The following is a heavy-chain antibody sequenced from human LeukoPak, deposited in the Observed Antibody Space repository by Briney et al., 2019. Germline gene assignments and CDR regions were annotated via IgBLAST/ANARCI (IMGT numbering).Heavy chain of an antibody. D-gene: IGHD1-26*01. CDR1: VGSISGSSSY. V-gene: IGHV4-39*01. Sequence: SETLSLTCTVSVGSISGSSSYWGWIRKPPGKGLDYIGSIHYTGTTYYNPSLKSRVTLSVDTSQNQFSLKLTSVTAADTAAYYCARGSPYASWGQGTLVTVSS. J-gene: IGHJ5*02. CDR2: IHYTGTT. CDR3: ARGSPYAS.